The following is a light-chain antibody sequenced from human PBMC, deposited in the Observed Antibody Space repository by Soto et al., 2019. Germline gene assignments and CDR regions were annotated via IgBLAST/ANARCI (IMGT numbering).Light chain of an antibody. CDR1: QRVSSSD. CDR2: GAY. V-gene: IGKV3-20*01. Sequence: EIVLTQSPGTLSLSPGERATLSCRASQRVSSSDLAWYQQKTGQAPRLLIYGAYSRATGIPDRFRGSGSGKDFTLTISRLALEYFAVYYCQQYGNSLISFGQGTRLEIK. J-gene: IGKJ5*01. CDR3: QQYGNSLIS.